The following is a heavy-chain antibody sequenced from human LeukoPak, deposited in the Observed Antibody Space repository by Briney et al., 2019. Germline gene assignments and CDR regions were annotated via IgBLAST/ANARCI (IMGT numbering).Heavy chain of an antibody. J-gene: IGHJ4*02. CDR3: SIKDSSGYWDFDY. CDR2: INHSGST. D-gene: IGHD3-22*01. CDR1: GGSFSGYY. Sequence: SETLSLTCAVYGGSFSGYYWSWIRQPPGKGLEWIGEINHSGSTNYNPSLKSRVTISVDTSKNQFSLKLSSVTAADTAVYYCSIKDSSGYWDFDYWGQGTQVTVSS. V-gene: IGHV4-34*01.